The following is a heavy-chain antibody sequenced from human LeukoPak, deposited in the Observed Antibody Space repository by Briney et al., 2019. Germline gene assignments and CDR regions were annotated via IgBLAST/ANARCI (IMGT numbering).Heavy chain of an antibody. Sequence: GGSLRLSCAASGFTFSSHGVHWVRQAPGKGLEWVAFIRYTGSNKYYADSVKGRFTISRDNSKNTLYLQMNGLRAEDTAVYYCATDGKLGYYDTSGFFPDYWGQGTLVTVSS. D-gene: IGHD3-22*01. CDR1: GFTFSSHG. V-gene: IGHV3-30*02. CDR2: IRYTGSNK. J-gene: IGHJ4*02. CDR3: ATDGKLGYYDTSGFFPDY.